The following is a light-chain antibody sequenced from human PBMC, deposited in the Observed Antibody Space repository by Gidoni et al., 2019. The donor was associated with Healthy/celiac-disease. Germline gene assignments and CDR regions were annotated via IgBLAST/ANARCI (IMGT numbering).Light chain of an antibody. CDR3: QQSYSTPYT. J-gene: IGKJ2*01. CDR2: AAS. V-gene: IGKV1-39*01. Sequence: DIQMTQSPSSLSASVGDRVTITCRASQSISSYLNRYQKKPGKAPKLLIYAASSLQSGVPSRFSGSGSVTDFTLTISSLQPEDFATYYCQQSYSTPYTLGQGTQLEIK. CDR1: QSISSY.